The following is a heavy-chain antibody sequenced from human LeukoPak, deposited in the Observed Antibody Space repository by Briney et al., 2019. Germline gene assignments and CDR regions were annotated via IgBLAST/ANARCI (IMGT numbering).Heavy chain of an antibody. CDR1: GYTFTRYY. D-gene: IGHD3-3*01. J-gene: IGHJ4*02. Sequence: ASVKVSCKASGYTFTRYYMHWVRQAPGQGLEWMGWINPNSGSTNYAQKFQGRVTMTRDTSISTAYMELSRLRSDDTAVYYCARDRMEYYFDYWGQGTLVTVSS. V-gene: IGHV1-2*02. CDR2: INPNSGST. CDR3: ARDRMEYYFDY.